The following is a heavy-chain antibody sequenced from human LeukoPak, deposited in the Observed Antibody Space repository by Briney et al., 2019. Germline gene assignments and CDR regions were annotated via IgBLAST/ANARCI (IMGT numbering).Heavy chain of an antibody. CDR1: GFIFNNYA. V-gene: IGHV3-9*01. J-gene: IGHJ4*02. Sequence: GRSLRLSCAGSGFIFNNYAMHWVRQPPGKGLEWVSGISWNSGSIDYADSVKGRFTISRDNAKNSLYLQMNSLRVEDTAFYYYAKDNRRHYTSGPNPDSLHWGQGALVTVSS. CDR2: ISWNSGSI. CDR3: AKDNRRHYTSGPNPDSLH. D-gene: IGHD6-19*01.